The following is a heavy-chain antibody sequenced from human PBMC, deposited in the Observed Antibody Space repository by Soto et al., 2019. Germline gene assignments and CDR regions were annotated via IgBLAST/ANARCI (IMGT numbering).Heavy chain of an antibody. V-gene: IGHV4-59*08. CDR3: ARLLVVPAAINWFDP. D-gene: IGHD2-2*02. CDR1: GGSISSYY. J-gene: IGHJ5*02. Sequence: ETLSLTCTVSGGSISSYYWSWIRQPPGKGLERIGYIYYSGSTNYNPSLKSRVTISVDTSKNQFSLKLSSVTAADTAVYYCARLLVVPAAINWFDPWGQGTLVTVSS. CDR2: IYYSGST.